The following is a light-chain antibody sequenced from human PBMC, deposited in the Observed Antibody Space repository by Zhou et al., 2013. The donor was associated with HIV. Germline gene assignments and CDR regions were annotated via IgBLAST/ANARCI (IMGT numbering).Light chain of an antibody. Sequence: IVMTQSPLSLPVTPGEPASISCRSSQSLLQINGYNYLDWYLQKPGQSPQLLIYLGSNRASGVPDRFSGSGSGTDFTLKISRVEAEDVGVYYCMQGTHWPPYSFGQGTKLEV. CDR3: MQGTHWPPYS. CDR2: LGS. V-gene: IGKV2-28*01. J-gene: IGKJ2*03. CDR1: QSLLQINGYNY.